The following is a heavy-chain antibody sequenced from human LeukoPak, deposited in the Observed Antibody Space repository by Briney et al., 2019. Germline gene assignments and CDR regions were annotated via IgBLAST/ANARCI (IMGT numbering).Heavy chain of an antibody. V-gene: IGHV3-30*18. CDR3: AKVFAEAEYFDY. Sequence: GGSLRLSCAASGFSFSSYGMPWVRQAPGKGLECVAVISYDGSNKYYADSVKGRFTISRDNSENTLYLQMNSLRAEDTAVYYCAKVFAEAEYFDYWGQGTLVTVSS. D-gene: IGHD6-13*01. J-gene: IGHJ4*02. CDR2: ISYDGSNK. CDR1: GFSFSSYG.